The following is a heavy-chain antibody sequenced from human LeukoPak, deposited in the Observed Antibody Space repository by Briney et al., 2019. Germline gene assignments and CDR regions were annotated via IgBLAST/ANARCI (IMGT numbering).Heavy chain of an antibody. CDR2: IYHSGST. V-gene: IGHV4-4*02. J-gene: IGHJ6*03. CDR1: GGSISSSNW. Sequence: SETLSLTCAVSGGSISSSNWWSWVRQPPGKGLEWIGEIYHSGSTNYNPSLKSRVTISVDKSKNQFSLKLSSVTAADTAVYYCARDRSATRVYYYYYMDVWGKGTTVTVSS. CDR3: ARDRSATRVYYYYYMDV. D-gene: IGHD3-3*01.